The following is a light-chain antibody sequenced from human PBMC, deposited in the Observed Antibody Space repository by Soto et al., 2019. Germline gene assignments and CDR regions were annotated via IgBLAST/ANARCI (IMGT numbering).Light chain of an antibody. CDR2: GAS. Sequence: EVVLTQSPATLSLSPGERATLSCRASQNVRTFLDWYQQKPGQAPRLLIYGASNRATGIPARFSGSGSGTDFTLTISSLEPEDFVVYYCRQHSHWPPWTFGQGTRVEIQ. CDR3: RQHSHWPPWT. V-gene: IGKV3-11*01. CDR1: QNVRTF. J-gene: IGKJ1*01.